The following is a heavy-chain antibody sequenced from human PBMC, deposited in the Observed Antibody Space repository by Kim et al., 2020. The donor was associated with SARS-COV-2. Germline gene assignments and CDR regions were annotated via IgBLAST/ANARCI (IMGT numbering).Heavy chain of an antibody. D-gene: IGHD1-26*01. Sequence: GGSLRLSCAASGFTVSDNYMSWVRQAPGKGLEWVSVIYSGGSRYYADSVKGRLTISTDTSKNTLYLQMTSLVTEDTAVYFCATREGDYWGQGTLVTVSS. V-gene: IGHV3-66*01. CDR1: GFTVSDNY. CDR2: IYSGGSR. J-gene: IGHJ4*02. CDR3: ATREGDY.